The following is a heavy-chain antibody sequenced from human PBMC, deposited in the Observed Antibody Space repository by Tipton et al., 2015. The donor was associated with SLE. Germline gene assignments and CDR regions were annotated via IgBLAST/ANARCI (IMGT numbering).Heavy chain of an antibody. CDR2: IYYSGST. CDR1: GGSISSYY. Sequence: TLSLTCIVSGGSISSYYWSWIRQPPGKGLEWIGYIYYSGSTNYNPSLKSRVTISVDTSKNQFSLKLSSVTAADTAVYYCARVGFTEMATTPQGHFDLWGRGTLVTVSS. V-gene: IGHV4-59*01. D-gene: IGHD5-24*01. CDR3: ARVGFTEMATTPQGHFDL. J-gene: IGHJ2*01.